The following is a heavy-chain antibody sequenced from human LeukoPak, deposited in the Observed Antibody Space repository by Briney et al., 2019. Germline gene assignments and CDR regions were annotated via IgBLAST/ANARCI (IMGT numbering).Heavy chain of an antibody. J-gene: IGHJ4*02. CDR1: GGSISSYY. V-gene: IGHV4-59*12. Sequence: SETLSLTCTVSGGSISSYYWSWMRQPPRKGLEWIGHIYYSGTTYYNPSLKSRLTISVDMSKNQFSLRLSSVTAADTAVYYCARAGLRQIVMTYWGQGILVTVSS. D-gene: IGHD3-22*01. CDR2: IYYSGTT. CDR3: ARAGLRQIVMTY.